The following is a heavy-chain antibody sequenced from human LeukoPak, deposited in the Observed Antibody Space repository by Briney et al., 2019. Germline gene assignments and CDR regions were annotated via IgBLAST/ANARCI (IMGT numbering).Heavy chain of an antibody. J-gene: IGHJ4*02. V-gene: IGHV4-34*01. CDR1: GGSFSGYY. CDR2: INHSGST. D-gene: IGHD2-21*02. CDR3: ARVYCGGDCYFIGRSRRYYFDY. Sequence: PSETLSLTCAVYGGSFSGYYWSWIRQPPGKGLEWIGEINHSGSTNYNPSLKSRVTISVDTSKNQFSLKLSSVTAADTAVYYCARVYCGGDCYFIGRSRRYYFDYWGQGTLVTVSS.